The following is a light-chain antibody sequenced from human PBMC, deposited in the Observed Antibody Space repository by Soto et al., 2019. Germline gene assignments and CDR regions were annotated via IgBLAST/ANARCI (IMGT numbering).Light chain of an antibody. J-gene: IGKJ4*01. CDR1: QSISSW. CDR3: QHYNTSPLT. V-gene: IGKV1-5*03. Sequence: DIQMTQSPSTLSASVGDRVTITCRASQSISSWLAWYQHKPGKAPNLLIYKAYSLESGVPSRFSGSGSGTEFTLTISSLQPDDFATYYCQHYNTSPLTFGGGTKVEIK. CDR2: KAY.